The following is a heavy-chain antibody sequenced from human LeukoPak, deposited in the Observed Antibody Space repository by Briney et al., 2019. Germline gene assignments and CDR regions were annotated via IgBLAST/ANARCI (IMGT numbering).Heavy chain of an antibody. CDR1: GGSISSGSYY. V-gene: IGHV4-39*07. J-gene: IGHJ4*02. Sequence: SETLSLTCTVSGGSISSGSYYWGWIRQPPGKGLEWIGSIYYSGSTYYNPSLKSRVTISVDTSKNQFSLKLSSVTAADTAVYYCARGTGGDVDYWGQGTLVTVSS. CDR2: IYYSGST. CDR3: ARGTGGDVDY. D-gene: IGHD2-8*02.